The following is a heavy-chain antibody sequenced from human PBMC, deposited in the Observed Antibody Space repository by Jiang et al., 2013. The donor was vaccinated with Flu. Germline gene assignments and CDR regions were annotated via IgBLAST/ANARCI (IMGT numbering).Heavy chain of an antibody. CDR2: INHSGST. CDR1: GGSFSGYY. V-gene: IGHV4-34*01. D-gene: IGHD5-24*01. Sequence: LLKPSETLSLTCAVYGGSFSGYYWSWIRQPPGKGLEWIGEINHSGSTNYNPSLKSRVTISVDTSKNQFSLKLSSVTAADTAVYYCARELAEMATISPSGFVDYWGQGTLVTVSS. CDR3: ARELAEMATISPSGFVDY. J-gene: IGHJ4*02.